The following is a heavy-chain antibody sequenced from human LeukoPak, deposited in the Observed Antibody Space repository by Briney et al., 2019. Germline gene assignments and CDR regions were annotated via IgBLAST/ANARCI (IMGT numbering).Heavy chain of an antibody. Sequence: GGSLRLSCAASGFTFSSYSMNWVRQAPGKGLEWVSYISSSSSTIYYADSVKGRFTISRDNAKNSLYLQMNSLRAEDTAVYYCARDSSREAVGSELLWFGDPLYGMDVWGQGTTVTVSS. V-gene: IGHV3-48*04. J-gene: IGHJ6*02. CDR2: ISSSSSTI. CDR3: ARDSSREAVGSELLWFGDPLYGMDV. D-gene: IGHD3-10*01. CDR1: GFTFSSYS.